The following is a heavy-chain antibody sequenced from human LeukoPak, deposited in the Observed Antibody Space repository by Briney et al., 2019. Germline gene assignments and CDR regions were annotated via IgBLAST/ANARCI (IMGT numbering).Heavy chain of an antibody. CDR3: ARDLVASISYADDY. J-gene: IGHJ4*02. CDR2: ISAYNGNT. CDR1: GYTFTSYG. V-gene: IGHV1-18*01. Sequence: APVRVSCKASGYTFTSYGISWVRQAPGQGLEWMGWISAYNGNTNYAQKLQGRVTMTTDTSTSTAYMELRSLRSDDTAVYYCARDLVASISYADDYWGQGTLVTVSS. D-gene: IGHD3-10*01.